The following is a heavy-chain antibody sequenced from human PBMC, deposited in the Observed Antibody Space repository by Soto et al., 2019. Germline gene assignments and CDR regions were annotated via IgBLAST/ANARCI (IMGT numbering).Heavy chain of an antibody. D-gene: IGHD3-3*01. CDR2: TNAGDGYT. Sequence: QVQLVQSGAEVKKPGASVKVSCVASGYIFTSYAMHWVRQAPRQRLEWMGWTNAGDGYTKYSQRFQGRVNITRDTSASTAYMKLSSLRSEDTAVYYCAADGGDFWSGIWGQGTMVTVSS. CDR1: GYIFTSYA. V-gene: IGHV1-3*01. CDR3: AADGGDFWSGI. J-gene: IGHJ3*02.